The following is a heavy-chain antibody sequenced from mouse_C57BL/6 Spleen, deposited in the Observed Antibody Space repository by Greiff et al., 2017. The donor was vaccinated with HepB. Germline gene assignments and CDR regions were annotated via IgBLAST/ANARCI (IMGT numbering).Heavy chain of an antibody. CDR1: GYTFTDYN. CDR2: INPNNGGT. CDR3: ARVYDGY. Sequence: EVKLVESGPELVKPGASVKIPCKASGYTFTDYNMDWVKQSHGKSLEWIGDINPNNGGTIYNQKFKGKATLTVDKSSSTAYMELRSLTSEDTAVYYCARVYDGYWGQGTTLTVSS. V-gene: IGHV1-18*01. J-gene: IGHJ2*01. D-gene: IGHD2-3*01.